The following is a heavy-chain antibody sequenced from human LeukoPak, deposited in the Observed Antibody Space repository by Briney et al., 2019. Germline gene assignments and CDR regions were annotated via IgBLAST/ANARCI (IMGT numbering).Heavy chain of an antibody. J-gene: IGHJ5*02. CDR1: GYTFTGYY. Sequence: LAASVKVSCKASGYTFTGYYMHWVRQAPGQGLEWMGWINPNSGGTNYAQKFQGRVTMTRDTSISTAYMELSRLRSDDTAVYYCARAMIVVGENWFDPWGQGTLVTVSS. CDR3: ARAMIVVGENWFDP. D-gene: IGHD3-22*01. CDR2: INPNSGGT. V-gene: IGHV1-2*03.